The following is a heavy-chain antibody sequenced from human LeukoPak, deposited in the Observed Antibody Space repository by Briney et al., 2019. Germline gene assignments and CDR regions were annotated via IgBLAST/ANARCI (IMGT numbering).Heavy chain of an antibody. CDR1: GFTFSSYG. J-gene: IGHJ5*02. V-gene: IGHV3-23*01. CDR3: AKDPHDYGDNLYNWFDP. Sequence: GGSLRLSCAASGFTFSSYGMSWVRQAPGKGLEWVSAISGSGGSTYYADSVKGRFTISRDNSKNTLYLQMNSLRAEDTAVYYCAKDPHDYGDNLYNWFDPWGQGTLVTVSS. CDR2: ISGSGGST. D-gene: IGHD4-17*01.